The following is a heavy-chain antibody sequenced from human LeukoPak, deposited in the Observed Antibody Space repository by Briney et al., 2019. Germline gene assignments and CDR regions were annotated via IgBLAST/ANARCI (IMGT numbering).Heavy chain of an antibody. D-gene: IGHD3-10*01. CDR3: ARDWYYYGSGSYWIDY. J-gene: IGHJ4*02. Sequence: GGSLRLSCAASGFTFSSYSMNWVRQAPGKGLEWVSSISSSSSYIYYADSVKGRFTISRDNAKNSLYLQMNSLRAEDTAVYYFARDWYYYGSGSYWIDYWGQGTLVTVSS. CDR1: GFTFSSYS. V-gene: IGHV3-21*01. CDR2: ISSSSSYI.